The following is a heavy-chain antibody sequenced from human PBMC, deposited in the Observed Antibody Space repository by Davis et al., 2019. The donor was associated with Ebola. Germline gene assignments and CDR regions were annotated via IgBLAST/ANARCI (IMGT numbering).Heavy chain of an antibody. D-gene: IGHD3-22*01. CDR2: IYYSGST. J-gene: IGHJ4*02. V-gene: IGHV4-39*01. Sequence: MPSETLSLTCAVSGGSISSDTHYWAWIRQPPGKGLEWIGSIYYSGSTYYNPSLKSRVTISVDTSKNQFSLKLNSVTAADTAVYFCARQDYYDGSGYLGVFDYWGQGTLVTVSS. CDR1: GGSISSDTHY. CDR3: ARQDYYDGSGYLGVFDY.